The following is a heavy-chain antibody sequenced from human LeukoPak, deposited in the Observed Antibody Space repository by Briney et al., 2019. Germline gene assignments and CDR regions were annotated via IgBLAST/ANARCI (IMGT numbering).Heavy chain of an antibody. CDR1: GGSFSGYS. CDR3: AREGDYTLFDS. CDR2: VNHSGST. Sequence: SETLSLTCAVYGGSFSGYSWRWIRQPPGRGLEWIVEVNHSGSTTYNPSLKSRLTISVDTSKNQFSLKLSSVTAADTAVYYCAREGDYTLFDSWGQGTLVTVSS. J-gene: IGHJ4*02. D-gene: IGHD4-11*01. V-gene: IGHV4-34*01.